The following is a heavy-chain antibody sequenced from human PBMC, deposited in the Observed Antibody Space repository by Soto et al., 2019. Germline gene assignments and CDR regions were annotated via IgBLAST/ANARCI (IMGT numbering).Heavy chain of an antibody. CDR3: ARVGVYYYGMDV. D-gene: IGHD2-15*01. Sequence: PSETLSLTCAVSGGSISSSDWWRWVRQPPGKGLEWIGEIYHSGSTNYNPSLKRRVTISVDKSKNQFSLKLSSVTAADTAVYYCARVGVYYYGMDVWGQGTTVTVSS. CDR2: IYHSGST. V-gene: IGHV4-4*02. CDR1: GGSISSSDW. J-gene: IGHJ6*02.